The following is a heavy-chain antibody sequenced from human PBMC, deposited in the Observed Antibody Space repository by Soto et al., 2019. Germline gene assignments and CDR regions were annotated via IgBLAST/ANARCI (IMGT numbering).Heavy chain of an antibody. CDR3: ARRIVVVTALDY. CDR2: INAGNGNT. Sequence: QVQLVQSGAEEKKPGASVKVSCKASGYTFTSYARHWVRQAPGQRLEWMGWINAGNGNTKYSQKFQGRVTITRDTSASTAYMELSSLRSEDTAVYYCARRIVVVTALDYWGQGTLVTVSS. D-gene: IGHD2-21*02. J-gene: IGHJ4*02. V-gene: IGHV1-3*05. CDR1: GYTFTSYA.